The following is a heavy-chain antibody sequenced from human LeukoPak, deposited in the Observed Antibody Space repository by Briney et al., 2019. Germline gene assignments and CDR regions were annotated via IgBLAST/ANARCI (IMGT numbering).Heavy chain of an antibody. J-gene: IGHJ4*02. V-gene: IGHV3-49*04. CDR2: IRSKAYGGTT. Sequence: GGSLRLSCAASGFTVSSNYMSGVRQAPGKGLEWVGFIRSKAYGGTTEYAASVKGRFTISRDDSKSIAYLQMNSLKTEDTAVYYCTRAHWRREILSPPDYWGQGTLVTVSS. CDR1: GFTVSSNY. D-gene: IGHD1-26*01. CDR3: TRAHWRREILSPPDY.